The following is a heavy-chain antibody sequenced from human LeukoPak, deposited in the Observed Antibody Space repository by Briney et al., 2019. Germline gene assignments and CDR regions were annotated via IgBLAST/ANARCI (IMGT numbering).Heavy chain of an antibody. CDR1: GGSLSGYY. CDR2: IYYSGST. Sequence: SETLSLTCAVYGGSLSGYYWTWIRQPPGKGLEWIGYIYYSGSTNYNPSLKSRVTISVDTSKNQFSLKLSSVTAADTDEYYRARVTVERYLDWFPSLYGMDVWGQGTTVTVSS. CDR3: ARVTVERYLDWFPSLYGMDV. V-gene: IGHV4-59*01. J-gene: IGHJ6*02. D-gene: IGHD3-9*01.